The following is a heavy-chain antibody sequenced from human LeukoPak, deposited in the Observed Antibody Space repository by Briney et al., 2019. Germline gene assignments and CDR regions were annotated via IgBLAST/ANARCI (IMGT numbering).Heavy chain of an antibody. Sequence: ASVKVSCKASGYTFTSYGISWVRQATGQGLEWMGWMNPNSGNTGYAQKFQGRVTMTRNTSISTAYMELSSLRSEDTAVCYCARGMIAVAGNDYWGQGTLVTVSS. D-gene: IGHD3-22*01. CDR3: ARGMIAVAGNDY. CDR1: GYTFTSYG. CDR2: MNPNSGNT. J-gene: IGHJ4*02. V-gene: IGHV1-8*02.